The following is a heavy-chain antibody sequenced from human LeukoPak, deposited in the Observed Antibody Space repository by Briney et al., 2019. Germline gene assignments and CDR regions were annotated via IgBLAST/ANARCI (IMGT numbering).Heavy chain of an antibody. D-gene: IGHD6-19*01. V-gene: IGHV3-73*01. CDR1: GFTFSGSA. CDR3: TRHSDSSGWYAGIDAFDI. J-gene: IGHJ3*02. Sequence: PGGSLRLSCAASGFTFSGSAMHWVRQASGKGLDWVGRIGSRANTYATAYAASVKGRFTISRDDPKNRAYLQMNSLKTEDTAVYYCTRHSDSSGWYAGIDAFDIWGQGTMVTVSS. CDR2: IGSRANTYAT.